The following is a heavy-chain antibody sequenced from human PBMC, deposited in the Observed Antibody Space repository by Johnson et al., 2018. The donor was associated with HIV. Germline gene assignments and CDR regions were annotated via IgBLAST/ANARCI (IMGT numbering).Heavy chain of an antibody. CDR2: VKQDGSEK. V-gene: IGHV3-7*05. CDR1: GFTFSSYW. D-gene: IGHD2-15*01. Sequence: VQLVESGGGLVQPGGSLRLSCATSGFTFSSYWMSWVRQAPGKGLEWVANVKQDGSEKYYVDSVKGRFTISRDNAKNSLYLQMNGLRAEDTAASYCARLPARGGTSNDAFDIWGQGTMVTVSS. CDR3: ARLPARGGTSNDAFDI. J-gene: IGHJ3*02.